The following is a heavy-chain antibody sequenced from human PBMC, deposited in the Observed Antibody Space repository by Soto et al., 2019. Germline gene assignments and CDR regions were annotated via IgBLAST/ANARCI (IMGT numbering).Heavy chain of an antibody. Sequence: GASVKVSCKASGYTFTGYYMHWVRQAPGQGLEWMGWINPNSGGTNYAQKFQGRVTMTRNTSISTAYMELSSLRSEDTAVYYCARLSHYDFWSGYPDAFDIWGQGTMVTVSS. J-gene: IGHJ3*02. CDR1: GYTFTGYY. D-gene: IGHD3-3*01. V-gene: IGHV1-2*02. CDR2: INPNSGGT. CDR3: ARLSHYDFWSGYPDAFDI.